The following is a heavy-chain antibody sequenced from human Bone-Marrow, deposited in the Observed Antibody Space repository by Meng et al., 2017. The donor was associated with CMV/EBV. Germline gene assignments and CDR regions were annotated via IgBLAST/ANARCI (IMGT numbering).Heavy chain of an antibody. CDR2: IYSGGSST. Sequence: GGSLRLSCAASGFTFSSYAMSWVRQAPGKGLEWVSVIYSGGSSTYYADSVKGRFTISRDNSKNTLYLQMNSLRAEDTAVYYCAKDNRVGANSYYFDYWGQGTRVTGYS. V-gene: IGHV3-23*03. J-gene: IGHJ4*02. CDR1: GFTFSSYA. D-gene: IGHD1-26*01. CDR3: AKDNRVGANSYYFDY.